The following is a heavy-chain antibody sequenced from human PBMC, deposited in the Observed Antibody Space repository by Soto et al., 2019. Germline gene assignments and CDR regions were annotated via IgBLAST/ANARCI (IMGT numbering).Heavy chain of an antibody. V-gene: IGHV5-10-1*01. CDR2: IDPSDSYT. CDR3: AIYYYDSSGYYGIWFVS. D-gene: IGHD3-22*01. Sequence: VESLKISCKGSGYIFTSYWITWVRQMPGKGLEWMGKIDPSDSYTNYSPSFQGHVTISADKSFSTAYLQWSSLKASDSAMVYCAIYYYDSSGYYGIWFVSWGQGTLVTAPQ. J-gene: IGHJ5*01. CDR1: GYIFTSYW.